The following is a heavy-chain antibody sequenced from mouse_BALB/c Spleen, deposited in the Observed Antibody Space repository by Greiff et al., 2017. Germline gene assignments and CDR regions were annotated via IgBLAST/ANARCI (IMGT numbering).Heavy chain of an antibody. CDR3: ARFTGIYYAMDY. D-gene: IGHD4-1*01. CDR2: INPSNGRT. CDR1: GYTFTSYW. V-gene: IGHV1S81*02. J-gene: IGHJ4*01. Sequence: VQLQQPGAELVKPGASVKLSCKASGYTFTSYWMHWVKQRPGQGLEWIGEINPSNGRTNYNEKFKSKATLTVDKSSSTAYMQLSSLTSEDSAVYYCARFTGIYYAMDYWGQGTSVTVSS.